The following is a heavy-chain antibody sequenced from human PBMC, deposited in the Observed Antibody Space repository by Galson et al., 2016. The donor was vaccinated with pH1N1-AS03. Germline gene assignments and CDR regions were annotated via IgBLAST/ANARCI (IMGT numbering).Heavy chain of an antibody. D-gene: IGHD3-10*01. V-gene: IGHV3-49*04. J-gene: IGHJ6*03. CDR3: TRCEPTYYYGSGRYYDGNYYYYMDV. CDR1: GFSFTNAW. Sequence: SLRLSCAASGFSFTNAWMNWVRQAPGKGLEWVGFIRSRASTGTTEYAWSVKGRFTISRDDSKSIAYLQMNSLKTEDTAVYYCTRCEPTYYYGSGRYYDGNYYYYMDVWGKGTTVTVSS. CDR2: IRSRASTGTT.